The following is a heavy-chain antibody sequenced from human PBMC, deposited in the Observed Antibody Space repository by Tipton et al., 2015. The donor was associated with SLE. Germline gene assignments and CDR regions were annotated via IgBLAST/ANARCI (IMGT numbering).Heavy chain of an antibody. Sequence: TLSLTCTVSGASISSGYYSWSWVRQPPGKGLEWVGNIYHGGSTYDRPSLKSRVTISVDTSRNQFSLKLTSVTAAATAVYYCAREKSPERGGMDVWGQGTMVTVSS. CDR1: GASISSGYYS. J-gene: IGHJ6*02. D-gene: IGHD2-2*01. V-gene: IGHV4-30-2*01. CDR2: IYHGGST. CDR3: AREKSPERGGMDV.